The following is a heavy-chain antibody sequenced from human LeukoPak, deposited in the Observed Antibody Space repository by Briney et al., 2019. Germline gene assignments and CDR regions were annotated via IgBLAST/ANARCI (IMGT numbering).Heavy chain of an antibody. CDR1: GYTFTSYG. J-gene: IGHJ6*02. D-gene: IGHD3-16*01. CDR3: ARPRGTRNYYYGMDV. Sequence: ASVKVSCKASGYTFTSYGISWVRQAPGQGLEWMGWISAYNGNTNYAQKLQGRVTMTTDTSTSTAYMELRSLRSDDTAVYYCARPRGTRNYYYGMDVWGQGTTVTVSS. V-gene: IGHV1-18*01. CDR2: ISAYNGNT.